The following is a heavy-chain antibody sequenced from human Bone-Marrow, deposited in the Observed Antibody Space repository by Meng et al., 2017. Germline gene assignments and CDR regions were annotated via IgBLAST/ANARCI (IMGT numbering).Heavy chain of an antibody. CDR1: GGSFSSYA. D-gene: IGHD3-22*01. CDR2: INPIFGTA. CDR3: SRGSGYYSTWYFDY. Sequence: QVPLVEAGAGLKKPAPPVKSSGKASGGSFSSYASNWVRKAPGQGLEWMGGINPIFGTANYAQKFQGRVTMTTDTSTSTVYMELSSLRSEDTAVYYCSRGSGYYSTWYFDYWGQGTLVTVSS. V-gene: IGHV1-69*05. J-gene: IGHJ4*02.